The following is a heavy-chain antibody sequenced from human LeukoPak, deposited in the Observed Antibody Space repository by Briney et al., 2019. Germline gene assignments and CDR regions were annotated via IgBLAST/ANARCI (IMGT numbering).Heavy chain of an antibody. D-gene: IGHD1-26*01. CDR1: GGSISSYY. CDR3: ARANTVGATDY. CDR2: IYYSGST. J-gene: IGHJ4*02. Sequence: PSETLPLTCTVSGGSISSYYWSWIRQPPGKGLEWIGYIYYSGSTNYNPSLKSRVTISVDTSKNQFSLKLSSVTAADTAVYYCARANTVGATDYWGQGTLVTVSS. V-gene: IGHV4-59*01.